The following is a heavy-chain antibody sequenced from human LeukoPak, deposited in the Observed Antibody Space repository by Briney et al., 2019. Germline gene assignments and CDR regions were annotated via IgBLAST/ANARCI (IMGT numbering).Heavy chain of an antibody. J-gene: IGHJ1*01. CDR2: IKQDGSEK. CDR1: GFTFGDTW. Sequence: PGGSLRLSCAASGFTFGDTWMNWVRQAPGQGPEWVANIKQDGSEKFYVASVKGRFTISRDNAKNSPYLQMNSLRAEDTAVYYCARERVLWGSYREYFQHWGQGTLVTVSS. V-gene: IGHV3-7*01. D-gene: IGHD3-16*02. CDR3: ARERVLWGSYREYFQH.